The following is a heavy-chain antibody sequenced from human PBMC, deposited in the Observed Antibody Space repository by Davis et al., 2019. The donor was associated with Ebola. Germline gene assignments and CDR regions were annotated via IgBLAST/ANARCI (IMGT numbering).Heavy chain of an antibody. V-gene: IGHV5-51*01. CDR2: IYPGDSDT. D-gene: IGHD1-26*01. Sequence: GESLKISCKGSGYSFTNYWIGWVRQMPGKGLEWMGDIYPGDSDTKYSPSFQGQVTISADKSISTAYLQWSSLQASDTAMYYCARHKWERTSWYFDVWGRGTLVTVSS. J-gene: IGHJ2*01. CDR3: ARHKWERTSWYFDV. CDR1: GYSFTNYW.